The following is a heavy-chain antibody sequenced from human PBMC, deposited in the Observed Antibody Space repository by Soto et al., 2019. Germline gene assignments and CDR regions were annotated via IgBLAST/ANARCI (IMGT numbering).Heavy chain of an antibody. D-gene: IGHD6-25*01. CDR2: ISSDGNNK. Sequence: GRSLRLSCADSGFTFGSHGCHWVRQAPGKGLEWVALISSDGNNKYYADSVKGRFTISRDNSKNTLYLQMNSLSPEDTAVYYCARGSGNYFDSWGEGALVTVSS. CDR3: ARGSGNYFDS. CDR1: GFTFGSHG. J-gene: IGHJ4*02. V-gene: IGHV3-30*03.